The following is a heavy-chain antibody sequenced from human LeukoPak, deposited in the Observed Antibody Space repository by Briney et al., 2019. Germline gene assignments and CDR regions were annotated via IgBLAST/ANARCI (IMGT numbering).Heavy chain of an antibody. CDR3: ASLPVIVGAIQSGYFDY. V-gene: IGHV4-59*08. J-gene: IGHJ4*02. D-gene: IGHD1-26*01. Sequence: SETLSLTCTVSGGSISSYYWSWIRQPPGKGLEWIGYIYYSGSTNYNPSLKSRVTISVDTSKNQFSLKLSSVTAADTAVYYCASLPVIVGAIQSGYFDYWGQGTLVTVSS. CDR2: IYYSGST. CDR1: GGSISSYY.